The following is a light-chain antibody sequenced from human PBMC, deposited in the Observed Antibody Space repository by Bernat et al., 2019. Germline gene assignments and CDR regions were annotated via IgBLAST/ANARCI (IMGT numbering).Light chain of an antibody. V-gene: IGKV1-27*01. Sequence: DIQMTQSPSPLSASVGDRVTITCRASQGISNYLAWYQQKAGKLPKLLIYAASTLQSGVPSRFSGSGSGTDFTLTISSLQTEDVATYYCQKYNSATTFGPGTKVDIK. J-gene: IGKJ3*01. CDR1: QGISNY. CDR2: AAS. CDR3: QKYNSATT.